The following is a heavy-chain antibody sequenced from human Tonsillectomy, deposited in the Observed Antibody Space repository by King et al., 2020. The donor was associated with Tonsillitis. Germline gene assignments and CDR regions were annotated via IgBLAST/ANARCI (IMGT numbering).Heavy chain of an antibody. CDR1: GFTFSNYG. CDR3: AKVCICLSYWYFDL. V-gene: IGHV3-30*18. Sequence: QLVQSGGGVVQPGRSLRLSCAASGFTFSNYGMHWVRQAPGKGLEWVTLIAYDASYENYADSVKGRFAISRDNSKNTLYLEMNSLRVEDTAVYYCAKVCICLSYWYFDLWGRGTLVTVSS. J-gene: IGHJ2*01. CDR2: IAYDASYE. D-gene: IGHD3-16*01.